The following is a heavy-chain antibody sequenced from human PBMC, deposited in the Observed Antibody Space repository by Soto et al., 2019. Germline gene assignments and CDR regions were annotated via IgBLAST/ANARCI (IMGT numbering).Heavy chain of an antibody. Sequence: SETLSLTCTVSGASISNYYWSWIRQPPGKGLEWIGYIYYSGSTNYNPSLKSRVTTSVDTSKNQFSLKLSSVTAADTAVYYCARSIIAVAGPAPFDYWGQGTLVTVSS. CDR2: IYYSGST. V-gene: IGHV4-59*08. CDR3: ARSIIAVAGPAPFDY. J-gene: IGHJ4*02. D-gene: IGHD6-19*01. CDR1: GASISNYY.